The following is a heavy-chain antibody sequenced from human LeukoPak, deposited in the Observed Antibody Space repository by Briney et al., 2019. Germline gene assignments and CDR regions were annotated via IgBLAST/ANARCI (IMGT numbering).Heavy chain of an antibody. CDR3: ARGRYDFWSGYYSPYYYYYYMDV. CDR1: GGSISSGSYY. J-gene: IGHJ6*03. D-gene: IGHD3-3*01. Sequence: SETLSLTCTVSGGSISSGSYYWSWIRQPAGKGLEWIWRIYTSGSTNYNPSLKSRVTISVDTSKNQFSLKLSSVTAADTAVYYCARGRYDFWSGYYSPYYYYYYMDVWGKGTTVTVSS. CDR2: IYTSGST. V-gene: IGHV4-61*02.